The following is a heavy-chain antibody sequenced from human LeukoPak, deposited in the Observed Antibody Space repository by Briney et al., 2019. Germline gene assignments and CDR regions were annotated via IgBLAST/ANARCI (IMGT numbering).Heavy chain of an antibody. J-gene: IGHJ4*02. D-gene: IGHD6-13*01. Sequence: PSETLSLTCTVSGGSISSYYWSWIRQPPGKGLEWIGYIYYSGSTTYNPPLKTRVTISVDTSKNQFSLKLSFVTAADTAVYYCARADGRSWYYFDYWGQGTLVTVSS. CDR3: ARADGRSWYYFDY. V-gene: IGHV4-59*01. CDR1: GGSISSYY. CDR2: IYYSGST.